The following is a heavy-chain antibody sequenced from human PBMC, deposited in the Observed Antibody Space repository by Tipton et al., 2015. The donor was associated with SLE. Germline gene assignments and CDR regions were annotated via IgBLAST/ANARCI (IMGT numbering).Heavy chain of an antibody. D-gene: IGHD6-6*01. V-gene: IGHV4-59*01. Sequence: TLSLTCTVSGGSISSYYWSWIRQPPGKGLEWIGYIYYNGSTNYNPSLKSRVTISVDTSKNQFSLKLSSVSAADTAVSYCARDLAARGGHYFDYWGQGTPVTVAS. CDR2: IYYNGST. CDR1: GGSISSYY. J-gene: IGHJ4*02. CDR3: ARDLAARGGHYFDY.